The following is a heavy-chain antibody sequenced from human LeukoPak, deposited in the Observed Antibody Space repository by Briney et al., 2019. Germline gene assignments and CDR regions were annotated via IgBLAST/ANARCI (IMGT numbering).Heavy chain of an antibody. CDR2: IYYSGST. V-gene: IGHV4-39*01. D-gene: IGHD3-16*01. J-gene: IGHJ4*02. Sequence: SETLSLTCTVSGGSISSSDYYWDWIRQPPGKGLEWIGDIYYSGSTYYNPSLKSRVTISVVTSKNQFSLKLSSVTAADTAIYYCARRGGDNFGIDYWGQGTLVTVSS. CDR3: ARRGGDNFGIDY. CDR1: GGSISSSDYY.